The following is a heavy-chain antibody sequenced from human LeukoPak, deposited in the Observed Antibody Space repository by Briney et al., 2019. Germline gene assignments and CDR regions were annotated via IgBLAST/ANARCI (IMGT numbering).Heavy chain of an antibody. Sequence: GESLKISCKGSGYSFTGYWIGWVRQMPGKGLEWMGIIYPGDSDTRYSPSFQGQVTISADKSISTAYLQWSSLKASDTAMYYCARRQGYYYDSSGYYPLLPFDYWGQGTLVTVSS. V-gene: IGHV5-51*01. J-gene: IGHJ4*02. CDR1: GYSFTGYW. CDR2: IYPGDSDT. CDR3: ARRQGYYYDSSGYYPLLPFDY. D-gene: IGHD3-22*01.